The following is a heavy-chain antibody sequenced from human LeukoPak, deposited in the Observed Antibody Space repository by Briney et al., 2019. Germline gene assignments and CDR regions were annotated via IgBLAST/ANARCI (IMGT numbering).Heavy chain of an antibody. J-gene: IGHJ5*02. CDR2: IYHSGST. CDR3: ARGYSSSWYFNWFDP. Sequence: SETLSLTCTVSGGSISSSSYYWGWIRQPPGKGLEWIGTIYHSGSTYYNPSLKSRVTISVDTSKNQFSLKLSSVTAADTAVYYCARGYSSSWYFNWFDPWGQGTLVTVSS. V-gene: IGHV4-39*07. CDR1: GGSISSSSYY. D-gene: IGHD6-13*01.